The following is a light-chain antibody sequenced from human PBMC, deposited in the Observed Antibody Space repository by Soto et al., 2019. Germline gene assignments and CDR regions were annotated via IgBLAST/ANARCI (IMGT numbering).Light chain of an antibody. CDR1: QDINSY. V-gene: IGKV1D-16*01. Sequence: DVQMTQSPSSLSASVGDRVTITCRASQDINSYLAWYQQKPGNAPKSLIYAASSLQTGVPSRFSGSESGTDFTLTISNLQPEDSATYYCQQYNIYPLTLGGGTKVEIK. CDR3: QQYNIYPLT. CDR2: AAS. J-gene: IGKJ4*01.